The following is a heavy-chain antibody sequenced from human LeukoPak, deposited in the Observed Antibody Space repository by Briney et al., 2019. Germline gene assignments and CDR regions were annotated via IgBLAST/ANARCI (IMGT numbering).Heavy chain of an antibody. J-gene: IGHJ4*02. CDR1: GFAFSSYA. CDR3: AKPYCGGDCHLYYFDY. Sequence: GGSLRLSCAASGFAFSSYAMSWVRQAPGKGLEWVSTISGSGGSTYYAASVKGRFIISRDNSKNTLYLQMNSLRAEDTAVYYCAKPYCGGDCHLYYFDYWGQGALVTVSS. D-gene: IGHD2-21*02. V-gene: IGHV3-23*01. CDR2: ISGSGGST.